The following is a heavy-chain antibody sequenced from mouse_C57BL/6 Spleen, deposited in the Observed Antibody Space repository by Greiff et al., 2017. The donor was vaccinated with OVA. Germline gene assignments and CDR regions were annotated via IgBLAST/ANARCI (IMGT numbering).Heavy chain of an antibody. V-gene: IGHV10-3*01. CDR3: VRDEGTFWYFDV. Sequence: EVQGVESGGGLVQPKGSLKLSCAASGFTFNTYAMHWVRQAPGKGLEWVARIRSKSSNYATYYADSVKDRFTISRDDSQSMLYLQMNNLKTEDTAMYYCVRDEGTFWYFDVWGTGTTVTVSS. CDR2: IRSKSSNYAT. J-gene: IGHJ1*03. CDR1: GFTFNTYA.